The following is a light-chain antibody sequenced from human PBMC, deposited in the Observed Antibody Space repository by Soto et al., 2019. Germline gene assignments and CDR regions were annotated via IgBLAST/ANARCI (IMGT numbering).Light chain of an antibody. V-gene: IGLV1-40*01. Sequence: QSVLTQPPSVSGAPGQRVTISCTGSSSKIGAGYDVHWYQQLPGTAPKLLIYGNSNRPSGVPDRFSGSKTGTSASLAITGLQAEDEADYYCQSYDSSLSGWVFGAGTQLTVL. CDR3: QSYDSSLSGWV. CDR2: GNS. CDR1: SSKIGAGYD. J-gene: IGLJ3*02.